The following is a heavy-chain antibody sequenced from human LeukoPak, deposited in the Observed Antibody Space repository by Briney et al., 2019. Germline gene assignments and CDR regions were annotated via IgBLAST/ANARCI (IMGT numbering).Heavy chain of an antibody. V-gene: IGHV3-7*01. Sequence: GGSLRLSCAASGFTFNKYWMNWVRQSPGKGLEWVANIKEDSDKNHVESVRGRFTISRDNAENSLYLQMNSLRVEDKALYYCARESGRFRFDSWGQGTLVTVSS. J-gene: IGHJ5*01. CDR1: GFTFNKYW. CDR2: IKEDSDK. CDR3: ARESGRFRFDS. D-gene: IGHD3-3*01.